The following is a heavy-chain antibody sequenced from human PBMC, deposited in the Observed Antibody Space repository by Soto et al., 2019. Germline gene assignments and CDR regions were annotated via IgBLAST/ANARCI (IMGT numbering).Heavy chain of an antibody. V-gene: IGHV4-30-2*01. CDR3: ASSGSRGIGAFDI. CDR1: GGSISSGGYS. J-gene: IGHJ3*02. D-gene: IGHD3-22*01. CDR2: IYRGST. Sequence: QLQLQESGSGLVKASQTLSLTCAVSGGSISSGGYSWSWIRQPPGKGLEWIGYIYRGSTYYNPSLKRRVTISIDRSKNQCALKLSSGTAADTAVYYCASSGSRGIGAFDIWGQGTMVTVSS.